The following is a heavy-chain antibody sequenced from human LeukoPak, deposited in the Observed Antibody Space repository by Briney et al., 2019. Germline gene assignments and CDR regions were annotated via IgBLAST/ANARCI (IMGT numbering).Heavy chain of an antibody. D-gene: IGHD2-2*01. V-gene: IGHV1-69*13. Sequence: ASVKVSCKASGGTFSSYAISWVRQAPGQGLEWMGGFIPIFGTANYAQKFQGRVTITADESTSTAYMELSSLRSEDTAVYYCARTYCSSTSCYWFDPWGQGTLVTVSS. J-gene: IGHJ5*02. CDR2: FIPIFGTA. CDR1: GGTFSSYA. CDR3: ARTYCSSTSCYWFDP.